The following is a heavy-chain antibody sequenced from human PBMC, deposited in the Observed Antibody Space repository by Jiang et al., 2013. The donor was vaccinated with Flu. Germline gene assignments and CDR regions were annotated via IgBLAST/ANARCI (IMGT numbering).Heavy chain of an antibody. J-gene: IGHJ6*02. CDR3: ARGFKNRPEYYHAMDV. V-gene: IGHV1-69*02. D-gene: IGHD1-14*01. Sequence: SGAEVKMPGSSVKVSCKASGGSFSSYTFNWVRQAPGQGLEWMGRITPIFEITSYVEKFQGRVTITADKSTSTVYMDLSSLRSEDTAVYYCARGFKNRPEYYHAMDVWGQGTTVTVSS. CDR1: GGSFSSYT. CDR2: ITPIFEIT.